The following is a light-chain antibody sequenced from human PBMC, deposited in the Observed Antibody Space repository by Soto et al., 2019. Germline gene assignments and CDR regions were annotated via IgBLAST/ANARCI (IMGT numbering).Light chain of an antibody. CDR1: KSINNW. Sequence: DIQMTQSPSTLSASVGDRVTITCRASKSINNWLAWYQQKPGKAPNLLIYKASSLESGVPSRFSGSGSGTEFTLTVSSLQPDDFATYYCQQYDSYPFTFGGGTKVEIK. CDR3: QQYDSYPFT. CDR2: KAS. V-gene: IGKV1-5*03. J-gene: IGKJ4*01.